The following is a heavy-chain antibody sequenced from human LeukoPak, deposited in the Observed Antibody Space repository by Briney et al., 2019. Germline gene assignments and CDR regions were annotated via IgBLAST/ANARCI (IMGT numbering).Heavy chain of an antibody. CDR3: ARDFLATVARGPGQGDGGQTGNFWGQFDY. CDR1: GYTFTGYY. Sequence: ASVKVSCKASGYTFTGYYMHWVRQAPGQGLEWMGIINPIGGSTTYSQKLQGRVTMTRDLSTGTVYMELSSLRPEDTAVYYCARDFLATVARGPGQGDGGQTGNFWGQFDYWGQGTLVTVSS. V-gene: IGHV1-46*04. D-gene: IGHD7-27*01. CDR2: INPIGGST. J-gene: IGHJ4*02.